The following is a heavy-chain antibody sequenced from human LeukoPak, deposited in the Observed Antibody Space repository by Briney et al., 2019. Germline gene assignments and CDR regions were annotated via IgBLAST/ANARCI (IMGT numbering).Heavy chain of an antibody. Sequence: SETLTLTCTVSGGSISSYYWSWIRQPSGKGLEWIGRIYTSGSTNYNPSLKSRVTISVDTSKNQCSLKLSSVTAADTAVYYCARLGGVIANMPDYWGQGTLVTVSS. CDR3: ARLGGVIANMPDY. D-gene: IGHD3-16*02. J-gene: IGHJ4*02. CDR2: IYTSGST. V-gene: IGHV4-4*07. CDR1: GGSISSYY.